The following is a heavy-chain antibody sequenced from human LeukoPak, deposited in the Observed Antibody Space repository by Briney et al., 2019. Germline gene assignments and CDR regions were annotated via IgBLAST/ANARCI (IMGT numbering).Heavy chain of an antibody. D-gene: IGHD3-22*01. V-gene: IGHV3-21*01. J-gene: IGHJ3*02. CDR2: ISSRSSYI. CDR1: GFTFSDFW. CDR3: AREAYYYDSSGYVHDAFDI. Sequence: GSLRLSCAASGFTFSDFWMGWVRQAPGKGLEWVSSISSRSSYIYHADSVKGRFTISRDNAKNSLYLQMNSLRAEDTAVYYCAREAYYYDSSGYVHDAFDIWGQGTVVTVSS.